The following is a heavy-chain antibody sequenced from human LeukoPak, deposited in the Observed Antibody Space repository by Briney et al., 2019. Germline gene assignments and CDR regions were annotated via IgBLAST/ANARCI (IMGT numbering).Heavy chain of an antibody. CDR2: MNPNSGNT. J-gene: IGHJ4*02. CDR3: ARGGSYYDSSGPFSDY. V-gene: IGHV1-8*02. Sequence: GASVKVSCKASGYTFTNYDINWVRQATGQGLEWMGWMNPNSGNTGFVQKFQGRVILTRDTSINTAYMELSSLRSDDTAVYYCARGGSYYDSSGPFSDYWGQGTLVTVSS. CDR1: GYTFTNYD. D-gene: IGHD3-22*01.